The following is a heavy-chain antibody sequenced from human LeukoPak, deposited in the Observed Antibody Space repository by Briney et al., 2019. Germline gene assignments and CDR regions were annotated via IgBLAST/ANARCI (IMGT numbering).Heavy chain of an antibody. Sequence: GASVKVSCKASGYTFTTYYIHWVRQAPGQGLEWMGRIDPAGGSTSYAQKFQGRVTVTRGTSTSTVYMELSGLRSDDTAVYYCAREGCSGTSCSTIRAFDVWGQGTVVTVSS. CDR3: AREGCSGTSCSTIRAFDV. CDR1: GYTFTTYY. D-gene: IGHD2-2*01. J-gene: IGHJ3*01. CDR2: IDPAGGST. V-gene: IGHV1-46*01.